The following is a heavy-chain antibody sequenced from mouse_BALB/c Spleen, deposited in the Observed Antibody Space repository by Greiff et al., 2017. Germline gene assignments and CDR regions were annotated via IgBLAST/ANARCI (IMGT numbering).Heavy chain of an antibody. V-gene: IGHV2-9*02. CDR3: ARDLSGNYGYFDV. CDR1: GFSLTSYG. CDR2: IWAGGST. J-gene: IGHJ1*01. Sequence: VKLVESGPGLVAPSQSLSITCTVSGFSLTSYGVHWVRQPPGKGLEWLGVIWAGGSTNYNSALMSRLSISKDNSKSQVFLKMNSLQTDDTAMYYCARDLSGNYGYFDVWGAGTTVTVSS. D-gene: IGHD1-3*01.